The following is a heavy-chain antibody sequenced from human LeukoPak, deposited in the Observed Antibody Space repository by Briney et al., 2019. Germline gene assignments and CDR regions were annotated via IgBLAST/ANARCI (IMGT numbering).Heavy chain of an antibody. CDR2: IIPIFGTA. J-gene: IGHJ3*02. CDR1: AGTFSSYA. CDR3: ARVRESDYGDYYDAFDI. Sequence: SVKVSCKASAGTFSSYAISWVRQAPGQGLEWMGGIIPIFGTANYAQKFQGRVTITTDESTSTAYMELSSLRSEDTAVYYCARVRESDYGDYYDAFDIWGQGTMVTVSS. V-gene: IGHV1-69*05. D-gene: IGHD4-17*01.